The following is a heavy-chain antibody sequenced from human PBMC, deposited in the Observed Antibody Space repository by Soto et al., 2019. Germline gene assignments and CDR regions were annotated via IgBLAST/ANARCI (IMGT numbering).Heavy chain of an antibody. V-gene: IGHV1-69*12. J-gene: IGHJ6*02. CDR1: GGSLSNYG. CDR3: ARGDATKIVVTTYYGMDV. Sequence: QVQLVQSGAEVKKPGSSVKVSCKASGGSLSNYGISWVRQAPGQGLEWMGGIIPVFGTANYAQKFQGRVTITADEATSIVDMDVPSVTSEDTAVYYCARGDATKIVVTTYYGMDVWGQGTTVTVSS. CDR2: IIPVFGTA. D-gene: IGHD4-17*01.